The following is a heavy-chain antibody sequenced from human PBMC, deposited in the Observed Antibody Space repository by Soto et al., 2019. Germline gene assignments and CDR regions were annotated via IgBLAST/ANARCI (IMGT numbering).Heavy chain of an antibody. V-gene: IGHV3-74*01. D-gene: IGHD3-3*01. CDR3: SRDLDEWRLDS. CDR2: IIGDGSTA. CDR1: GFTFRNYW. J-gene: IGHJ4*02. Sequence: EVQLVESGGGLVQPGESLRLSCAASGFTFRNYWMHWVRQAPGKGLEWVSRIIGDGSTASYAASVRGRFTVSRDNADNTLDLQMDRLTAEDTAVYYCSRDLDEWRLDSWGQGTLLTVSS.